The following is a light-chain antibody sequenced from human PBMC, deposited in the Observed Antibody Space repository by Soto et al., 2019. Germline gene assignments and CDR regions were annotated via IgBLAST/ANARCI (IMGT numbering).Light chain of an antibody. V-gene: IGKV1-39*01. Sequence: IQLTQSPSSLSASVGDRVTITCRASQSISSFLNWYQHKPGKAPQLLIYDASSLLSGVPSRFSGSGSGTDFTLTISSLQPEDFSTYYCQQSDRTPYTFGQGTKVDIK. CDR3: QQSDRTPYT. J-gene: IGKJ2*01. CDR1: QSISSF. CDR2: DAS.